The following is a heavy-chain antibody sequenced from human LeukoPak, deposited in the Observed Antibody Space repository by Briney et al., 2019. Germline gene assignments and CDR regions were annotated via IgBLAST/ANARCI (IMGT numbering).Heavy chain of an antibody. V-gene: IGHV3-48*01. CDR2: ISSSSSTI. D-gene: IGHD3-3*01. J-gene: IGHJ5*02. Sequence: GGSLRLSCAASGFTFSSYSMNWVRQAPGKGLEWVSYISSSSSTIYYADSVKGRFTISRGNAKNSLYLQMNSLRAEDTAVYYCARESYYDFWSGSPHNWFDPWGQGTLVTVSS. CDR1: GFTFSSYS. CDR3: ARESYYDFWSGSPHNWFDP.